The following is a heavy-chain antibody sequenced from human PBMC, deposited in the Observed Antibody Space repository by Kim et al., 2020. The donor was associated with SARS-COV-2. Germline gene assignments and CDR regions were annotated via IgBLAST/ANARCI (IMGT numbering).Heavy chain of an antibody. D-gene: IGHD3-10*01. V-gene: IGHV4-4*02. CDR3: ARDRGRPDNWFDP. Sequence: YTPSIQSRVTISVDKSKNQFSLKLSSVTAADTAVYYCARDRGRPDNWFDPWGQGTLVTVSS. J-gene: IGHJ5*02.